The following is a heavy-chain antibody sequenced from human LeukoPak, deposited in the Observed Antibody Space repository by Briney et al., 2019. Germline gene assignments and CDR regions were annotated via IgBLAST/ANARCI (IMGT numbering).Heavy chain of an antibody. Sequence: PGGSLRLSCAASGFTFSSYSMNWVRQAPGKGLEWVSSISSSSSYIYYADSVKGRFTISRGNAKNSLYLQMNSLRAEDTAVYYCARESLGSSGYYRDYWGQGTLVTVSS. CDR1: GFTFSSYS. CDR3: ARESLGSSGYYRDY. D-gene: IGHD3-22*01. CDR2: ISSSSSYI. V-gene: IGHV3-21*01. J-gene: IGHJ4*02.